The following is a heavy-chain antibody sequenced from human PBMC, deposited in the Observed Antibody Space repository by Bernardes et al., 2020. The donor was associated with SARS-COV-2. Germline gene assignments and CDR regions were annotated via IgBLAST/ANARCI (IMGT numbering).Heavy chain of an antibody. CDR2: MSASGSS. D-gene: IGHD3-10*01. CDR3: AREGGTSGRGMDV. CDR1: GGSISTYY. J-gene: IGHJ6*02. Sequence: SEHLPLTCSVSGGSISTYYGSWIRRPAGKGLEWIGCMSASGSSNHNPSLRSRITMSVDTPQNQISLELSSVTAADTAVYYCAREGGTSGRGMDVWGQGTTVTVSS. V-gene: IGHV4-4*07.